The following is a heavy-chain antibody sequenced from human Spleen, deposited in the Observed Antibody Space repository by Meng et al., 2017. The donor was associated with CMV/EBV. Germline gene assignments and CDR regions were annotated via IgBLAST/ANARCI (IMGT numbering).Heavy chain of an antibody. V-gene: IGHV3-30*04. CDR2: ISYDGSNK. J-gene: IGHJ6*02. D-gene: IGHD3-3*01. Sequence: GESLKISCAASGFTFSSYAMHWVRPAPGKGLEWVAVISYDGSNKYYADSVKGRFTISRDNSKNTLYLQMNSLRAEDTAVYYCARDTPNDFWSGYYHYYYYGMDVWGQGTTVTVSS. CDR1: GFTFSSYA. CDR3: ARDTPNDFWSGYYHYYYYGMDV.